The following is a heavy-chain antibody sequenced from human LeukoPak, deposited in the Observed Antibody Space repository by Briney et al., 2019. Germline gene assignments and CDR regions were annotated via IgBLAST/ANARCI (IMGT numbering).Heavy chain of an antibody. Sequence: GASVKVSCKASGYTFTSYYMHWVRQALGQGLEWMGIINPSGGSTSYAQKFQGRVTMTRDMSTSTVYMELSSLRSEDTAVYYCARDSRQQLVRFDYWGQGTLVTVSS. V-gene: IGHV1-46*01. CDR3: ARDSRQQLVRFDY. J-gene: IGHJ4*02. D-gene: IGHD6-13*01. CDR1: GYTFTSYY. CDR2: INPSGGST.